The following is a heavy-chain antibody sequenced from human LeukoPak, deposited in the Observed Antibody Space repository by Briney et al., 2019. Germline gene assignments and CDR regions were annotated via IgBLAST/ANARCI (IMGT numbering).Heavy chain of an antibody. V-gene: IGHV3-30*02. D-gene: IGHD2/OR15-2a*01. CDR3: AKDPSTFYYYCYMDV. Sequence: GGSLRLSCAASGFTFSNYGMHWVRQAPGKGLEWVSFIQYDGSFTYYADSVKGRFTISRDNSKNTLYLQMNSLGAEDTAIYFCAKDPSTFYYYCYMDVWGKGTTVTVSS. J-gene: IGHJ6*03. CDR2: IQYDGSFT. CDR1: GFTFSNYG.